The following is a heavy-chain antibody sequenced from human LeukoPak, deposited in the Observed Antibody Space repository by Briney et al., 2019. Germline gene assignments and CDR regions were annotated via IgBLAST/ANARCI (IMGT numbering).Heavy chain of an antibody. Sequence: SVKVSCKASGGTFSSYTISWVRQAPGQGLEWMGRIIPILGIANYAQKFQGRVTITADKSTSTAYMELSSLRSEDTAVYYCARDLGYCSGGSCYPDYWGQGTPVTVSS. CDR3: ARDLGYCSGGSCYPDY. J-gene: IGHJ4*02. CDR1: GGTFSSYT. D-gene: IGHD2-15*01. CDR2: IIPILGIA. V-gene: IGHV1-69*04.